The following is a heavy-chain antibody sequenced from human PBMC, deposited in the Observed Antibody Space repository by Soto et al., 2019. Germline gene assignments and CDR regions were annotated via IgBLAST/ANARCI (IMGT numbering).Heavy chain of an antibody. CDR3: CLDFWSGYYKDYYYYMDV. Sequence: SETLSLTCTVSGGSISSSSYYWGWIRQPPGKGLEWIGSIYYSGSTYYNPSLKSRVTISVDTSKNQFSLKLSSVTAADTAVYYCCLDFWSGYYKDYYYYMDVWGKGTTVTVSS. V-gene: IGHV4-39*01. J-gene: IGHJ6*03. D-gene: IGHD3-3*01. CDR2: IYYSGST. CDR1: GGSISSSSYY.